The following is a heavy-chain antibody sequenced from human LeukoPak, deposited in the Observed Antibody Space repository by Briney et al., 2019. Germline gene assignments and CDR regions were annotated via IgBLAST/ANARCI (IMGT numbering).Heavy chain of an antibody. D-gene: IGHD6-13*01. Sequence: GGSLRLSCAASGFTFSSYSMNWVRQAPGKGLEWVSSISSSSSYIYYADSVKGRFTISRDNAENSLYLQMNSLRAEDTAVYSCARFISSSWYFDYWGQGTLVTVSS. CDR3: ARFISSSWYFDY. CDR1: GFTFSSYS. CDR2: ISSSSSYI. V-gene: IGHV3-21*01. J-gene: IGHJ4*02.